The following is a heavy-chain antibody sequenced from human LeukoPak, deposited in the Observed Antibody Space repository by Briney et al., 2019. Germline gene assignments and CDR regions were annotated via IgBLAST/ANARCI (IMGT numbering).Heavy chain of an antibody. CDR1: GFTFSNYW. Sequence: TGGSLRLSCAASGFTFSNYWMHWVRQDPGKGLEWISVIYGGSNTYYYADSVKGRFTISRDNSKNTVYLQMNSLRVQDTAIYYCARGSGFETGDYWGQGTLVTVSS. J-gene: IGHJ4*02. CDR2: IYGGSNT. V-gene: IGHV3-53*01. CDR3: ARGSGFETGDY. D-gene: IGHD5-12*01.